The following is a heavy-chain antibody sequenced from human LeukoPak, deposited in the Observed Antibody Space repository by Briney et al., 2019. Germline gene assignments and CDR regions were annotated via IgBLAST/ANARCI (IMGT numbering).Heavy chain of an antibody. Sequence: PSETLSLTCTVSGGSISSYYWSWIRQPPGKGLEWIGYIYYSGSTNYNPSLKSRVTISVDTSKNQFSLKLSSVTAADTAVYYCARQTYCGGDCHLGWAFDIWGQGTMVTVSS. CDR2: IYYSGST. CDR1: GGSISSYY. J-gene: IGHJ3*02. D-gene: IGHD2-21*02. V-gene: IGHV4-59*08. CDR3: ARQTYCGGDCHLGWAFDI.